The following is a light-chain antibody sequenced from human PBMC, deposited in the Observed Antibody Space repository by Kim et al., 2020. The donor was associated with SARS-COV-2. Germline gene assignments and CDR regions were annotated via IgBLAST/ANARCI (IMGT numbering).Light chain of an antibody. Sequence: SPGEGATLSCRASRSISNSLAWYQQKPGRPPRLLIYDASTRATGIPARFSGSGSGTDFTLTIRSLEPEDFALYYCQQRYNWPPITFGQGTRLEIK. CDR2: DAS. V-gene: IGKV3-11*01. CDR3: QQRYNWPPIT. J-gene: IGKJ5*01. CDR1: RSISNS.